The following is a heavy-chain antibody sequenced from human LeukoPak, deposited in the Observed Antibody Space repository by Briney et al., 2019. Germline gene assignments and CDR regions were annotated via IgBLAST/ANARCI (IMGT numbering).Heavy chain of an antibody. J-gene: IGHJ4*02. CDR1: AYSFTSYW. CDR3: ARREGEVGATNPLDY. V-gene: IGHV5-51*01. Sequence: GESLKISCKGSAYSFTSYWIGWVRQMPGKGLEWMGIIYPGDSDTRYSPSFQGQVTISADKSISTAYLQWSSLKASDTAMYYCARREGEVGATNPLDYWGQGTLVTVSS. D-gene: IGHD1-26*01. CDR2: IYPGDSDT.